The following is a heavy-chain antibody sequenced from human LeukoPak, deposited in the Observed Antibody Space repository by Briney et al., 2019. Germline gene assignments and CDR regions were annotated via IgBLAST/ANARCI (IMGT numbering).Heavy chain of an antibody. CDR2: IYYSGST. J-gene: IGHJ4*02. D-gene: IGHD3-22*01. CDR1: GGSISSSSYY. CDR3: ARQEYYYDSSGDFDY. V-gene: IGHV4-39*01. Sequence: PLETLSLTCTVSGGSISSSSYYWGWIRQPPGKGLEWIGSIYYSGSTYYNPSLKSRVTISVDTSKNQFSLKLSSVTAADTAVYYCARQEYYYDSSGDFDYWGQGTLVTVSS.